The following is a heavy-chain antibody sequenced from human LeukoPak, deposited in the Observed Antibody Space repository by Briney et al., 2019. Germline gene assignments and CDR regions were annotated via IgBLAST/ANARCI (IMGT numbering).Heavy chain of an antibody. Sequence: ASVKVSCKASGGTFSSYAISWVRQAPGQGLEWMGIINPSGGSTSYAQKFQGRVTMTRDTSTSTVYMELSSLRSEDTAVYYCARDFGNSGGDYWGQGTLVTVSS. CDR3: ARDFGNSGGDY. V-gene: IGHV1-46*01. CDR2: INPSGGST. J-gene: IGHJ4*02. D-gene: IGHD3-10*01. CDR1: GGTFSSYA.